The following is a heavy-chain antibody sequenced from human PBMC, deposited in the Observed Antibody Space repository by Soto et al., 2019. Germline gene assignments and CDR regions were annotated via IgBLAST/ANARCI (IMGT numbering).Heavy chain of an antibody. CDR3: ASEGLETNVANWFDP. V-gene: IGHV3-7*03. J-gene: IGHJ5*02. CDR1: GFTFNSYW. CDR2: IRQDGGEK. D-gene: IGHD1-1*01. Sequence: PGVSLRLSCAASGFTFNSYWMSWVRQTPGKGLEWVANIRQDGGEKHYVDPVKGRFTISRDNAKNSLHLQMNSLRAEDTAVYYCASEGLETNVANWFDPCGQGTLVTVYS.